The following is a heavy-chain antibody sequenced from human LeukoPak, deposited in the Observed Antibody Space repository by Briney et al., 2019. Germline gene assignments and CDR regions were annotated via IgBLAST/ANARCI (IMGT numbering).Heavy chain of an antibody. Sequence: SETLSLTCTVSGDSISSYYWSWIRQPPGKGLEWIGYIYYSGSTKYNPSLKSRVTISLDTSKNQFSLKLSSVTAADTAVYYCARDRYYYGSGSYYFDYWGQGTLVTVSS. J-gene: IGHJ4*02. CDR3: ARDRYYYGSGSYYFDY. CDR2: IYYSGST. D-gene: IGHD3-10*01. V-gene: IGHV4-59*12. CDR1: GDSISSYY.